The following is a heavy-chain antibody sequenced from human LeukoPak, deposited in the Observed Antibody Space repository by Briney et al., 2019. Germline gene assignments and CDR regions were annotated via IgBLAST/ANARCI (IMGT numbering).Heavy chain of an antibody. CDR1: GYTFTSYG. Sequence: GASVKVSCKASGYTFTSYGISWVRQAPGQGLEWMGWISAHNGNTNYAQKLQGRVTMTTDTSTSTAYMELRSLRSEDTAVYYCARDPLPVLGYCSSTSCPVDYWGQGTLVTVSS. CDR2: ISAHNGNT. CDR3: ARDPLPVLGYCSSTSCPVDY. J-gene: IGHJ4*02. V-gene: IGHV1-18*01. D-gene: IGHD2-2*01.